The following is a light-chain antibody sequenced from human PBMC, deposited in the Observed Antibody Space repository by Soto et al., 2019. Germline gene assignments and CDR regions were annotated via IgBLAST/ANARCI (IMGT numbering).Light chain of an antibody. J-gene: IGKJ2*01. CDR2: GTS. CDR1: ETITNND. CDR3: HHYGSSPPYT. V-gene: IGKV3-20*01. Sequence: EIVLMQSPDILSLSPGERATVSCRASETITNNDLAWYQQKPGQAPRLLLYGTSTRPTGIPDRFSGSGSGTDFTLTIDRLEPEXFAVYFCHHYGSSPPYTFGQGTKLDIK.